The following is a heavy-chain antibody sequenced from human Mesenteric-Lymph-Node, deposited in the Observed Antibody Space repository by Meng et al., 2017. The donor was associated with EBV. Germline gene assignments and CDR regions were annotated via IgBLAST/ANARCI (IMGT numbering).Heavy chain of an antibody. CDR1: GYTFTYYA. J-gene: IGHJ5*02. CDR3: ARGPNWFDP. V-gene: IGHV1-3*04. CDR2: INTANGNT. Sequence: QVQLVQSGAEVKKPGASMKVSCKASGYTFTYYALHWVRQAPGQRLEWMGWINTANGNTKYSQKLQGRLTITRDTYASTVYMELTSLTSEDTAVYYCARGPNWFDPWGQGTLVTVSS.